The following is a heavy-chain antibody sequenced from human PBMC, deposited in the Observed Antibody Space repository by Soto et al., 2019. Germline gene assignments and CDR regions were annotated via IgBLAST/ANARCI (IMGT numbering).Heavy chain of an antibody. CDR1: GFTFSNYA. D-gene: IGHD6-19*01. CDR2: ISGSGGST. J-gene: IGHJ4*02. Sequence: EVQLLESGGGLVQPGGSLRLSCAASGFTFSNYAVTWVRQAPGKGLEWVSTISGSGGSTYYADSVKGRFTISRDNSKNTLYLQMNGLRAEDTAVYYCANAQGSSGDALDYWGQGTLVTVSS. V-gene: IGHV3-23*01. CDR3: ANAQGSSGDALDY.